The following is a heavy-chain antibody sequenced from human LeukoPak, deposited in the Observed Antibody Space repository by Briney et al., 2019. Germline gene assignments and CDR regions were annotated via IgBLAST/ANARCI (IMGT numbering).Heavy chain of an antibody. Sequence: SETLSLTCSVSGGSISTHYWSWIRQPAGKRLEWIGRIYKDGTTNYNPSLKSRVIVSVDMSKSQLSLELTSVTAADTAVYYCASIADYYYMDVWGKGTTVTVSS. CDR2: IYKDGTT. D-gene: IGHD2-21*01. J-gene: IGHJ6*03. CDR1: GGSISTHY. V-gene: IGHV4-4*07. CDR3: ASIADYYYMDV.